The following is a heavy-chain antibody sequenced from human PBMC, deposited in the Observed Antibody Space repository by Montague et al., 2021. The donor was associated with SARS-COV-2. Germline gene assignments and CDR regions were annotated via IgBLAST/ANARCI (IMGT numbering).Heavy chain of an antibody. J-gene: IGHJ4*02. V-gene: IGHV3-23*01. CDR2: ISSGGNK. Sequence: SLRLSCAASGFTFSTYAMNWVRQAPGKGLERASGISSGGNKHHADSVKGRFTISRDDSRNTLYLQMHSLRAEDTAMYYCAKNFPGQFYFDDWGQGTLVAVS. CDR3: AKNFPGQFYFDD. CDR1: GFTFSTYA. D-gene: IGHD2/OR15-2a*01.